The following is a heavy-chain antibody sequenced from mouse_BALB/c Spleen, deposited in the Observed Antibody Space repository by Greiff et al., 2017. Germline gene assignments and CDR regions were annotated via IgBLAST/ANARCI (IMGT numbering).Heavy chain of an antibody. CDR1: GFTFSSYG. CDR3: ARQSQRGDYAMDY. Sequence: EVKLVDSGGGLVKPGGSLKLSCAASGFTFSSYGMSWVRQTPDKRLEWVATISSGGSYTYYPDSVKGRFTISRDNAKNTLYLQMSSLKSEDTAMYYCARQSQRGDYAMDYWGQGTSVTVSS. J-gene: IGHJ4*01. V-gene: IGHV5-6*03. D-gene: IGHD6-2*01. CDR2: ISSGGSYT.